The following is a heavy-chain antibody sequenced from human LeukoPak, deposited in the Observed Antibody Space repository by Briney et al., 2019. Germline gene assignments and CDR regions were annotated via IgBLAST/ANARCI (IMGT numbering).Heavy chain of an antibody. Sequence: GGSLRLSCAASGFTFSNYNMNWVRQAPGKGLEWVSYISSSSSSIYYADSVKGRFTISRDYAKNSLYLQMNSLRAEDTAVYYCARDYRPGGAMIVVVTPGVDYWGQGTLVTVSS. V-gene: IGHV3-48*01. CDR1: GFTFSNYN. D-gene: IGHD3-22*01. CDR3: ARDYRPGGAMIVVVTPGVDY. J-gene: IGHJ4*02. CDR2: ISSSSSSI.